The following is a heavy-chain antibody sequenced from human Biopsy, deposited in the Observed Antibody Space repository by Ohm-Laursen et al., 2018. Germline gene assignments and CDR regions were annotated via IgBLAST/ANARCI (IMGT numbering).Heavy chain of an antibody. CDR1: GFTFSSHA. CDR3: ASDLNGDPSAFDY. CDR2: IDSSAAST. D-gene: IGHD4-17*01. J-gene: IGHJ4*02. Sequence: GSLRLSCAASGFTFSSHAMSWVRQAPGKGLDWVSSIDSSAASTFYADSVKGRFTISRDNSKNTLFLQMNSLRAADTAIYYCASDLNGDPSAFDYWGQGTPVTVSS. V-gene: IGHV3-23*01.